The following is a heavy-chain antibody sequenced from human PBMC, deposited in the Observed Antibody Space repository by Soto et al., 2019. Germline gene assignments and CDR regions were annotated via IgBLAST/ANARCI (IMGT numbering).Heavy chain of an antibody. CDR3: ARQRITIFGVVIMGSDYFDY. D-gene: IGHD3-3*01. Sequence: QLQLQESGPGLVKPSETLSLTCTVSGGSISSSSYYWGWIRQPPGKGLEWIGSIYYSGSTYYNPSLKSRVSISVHTSNNQFSLKLSSVTAADTAVYYGARQRITIFGVVIMGSDYFDYWGQGTLVTVSS. CDR2: IYYSGST. V-gene: IGHV4-39*01. J-gene: IGHJ4*02. CDR1: GGSISSSSYY.